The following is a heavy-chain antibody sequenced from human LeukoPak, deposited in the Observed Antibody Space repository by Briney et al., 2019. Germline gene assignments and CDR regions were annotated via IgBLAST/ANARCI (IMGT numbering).Heavy chain of an antibody. J-gene: IGHJ4*02. Sequence: PSETLSLTCTVSGDSISSGTYYWSWIRQPAGKGLEWIGRIFTTGSTNYNPSLKSRVTISADTSKNQFSLKLNSLTTADTAVYYCTRGAGWLIDYWGQGILVTVSS. CDR2: IFTTGST. CDR1: GDSISSGTYY. CDR3: TRGAGWLIDY. V-gene: IGHV4-61*02. D-gene: IGHD3-16*01.